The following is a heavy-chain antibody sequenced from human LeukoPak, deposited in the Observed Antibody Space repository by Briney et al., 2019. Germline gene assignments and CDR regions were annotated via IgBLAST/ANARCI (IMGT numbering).Heavy chain of an antibody. J-gene: IGHJ6*03. CDR3: ARERVVPAAIYYYYYMDV. V-gene: IGHV4-4*07. Sequence: SETLSLTCTVSGGSISSYYWSWIRQPAGKGLEWIGRIYTSGSTNYNPSLKSRVTMSVDTSKNQFSLKLSSVTAADTAVYYCARERVVPAAIYYYYYMDVWGKGTTVTVSS. CDR2: IYTSGST. CDR1: GGSISSYY. D-gene: IGHD2-2*01.